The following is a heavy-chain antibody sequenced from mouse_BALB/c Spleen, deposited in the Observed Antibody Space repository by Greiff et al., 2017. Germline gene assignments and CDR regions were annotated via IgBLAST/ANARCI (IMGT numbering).Heavy chain of an antibody. CDR1: GYTFTNYW. D-gene: IGHD3-2*02. CDR3: ARSGDDAMDY. CDR2: IYPGGGYT. J-gene: IGHJ4*01. Sequence: VQLQQSGAELVRPGTSVNMSFKAAGYTFTNYWIGWVKQMPGHGLEWIGDIYPGGGYTNYNEKFKGKATLTADTSSRTAYMQLSSLTSEDSAIYCCARSGDDAMDYWGQGTSVTVSS. V-gene: IGHV1-63*02.